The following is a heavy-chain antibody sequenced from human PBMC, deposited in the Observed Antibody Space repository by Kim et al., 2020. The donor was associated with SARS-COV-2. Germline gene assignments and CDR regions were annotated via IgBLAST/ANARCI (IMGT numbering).Heavy chain of an antibody. Sequence: GGSLRLSCAASGFTFSSYGMHWVRQAPGKGLEWVAVISYDGSNKYYADSVKGRFTISRDNSKNTLYLQMNSLRAEDTAVYYCAKDRVAWFGELFVDYWGQGTLVTVSS. CDR3: AKDRVAWFGELFVDY. D-gene: IGHD3-10*01. J-gene: IGHJ4*02. CDR1: GFTFSSYG. V-gene: IGHV3-30*18. CDR2: ISYDGSNK.